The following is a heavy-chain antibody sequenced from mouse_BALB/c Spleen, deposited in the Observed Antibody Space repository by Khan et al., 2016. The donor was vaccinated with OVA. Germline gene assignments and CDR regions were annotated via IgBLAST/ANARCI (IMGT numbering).Heavy chain of an antibody. CDR3: ARDGAYYRNDGWFAY. D-gene: IGHD2-14*01. CDR1: GYTFTSYT. J-gene: IGHJ3*01. CDR2: INPSSGYT. V-gene: IGHV1-4*01. Sequence: VKLLESGAELARPGASVKMSCKASGYTFTSYTIHWIKQRPGQGLEWIGYINPSSGYTNYNQKFKDKATLTADKSSTTAYMQLSSLTSDDSAVYYCARDGAYYRNDGWFAYWGQVTLVTVSA.